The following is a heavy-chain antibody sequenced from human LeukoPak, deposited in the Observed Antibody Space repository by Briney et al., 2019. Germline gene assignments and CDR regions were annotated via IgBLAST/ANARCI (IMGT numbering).Heavy chain of an antibody. CDR1: GFTFSDSW. J-gene: IGHJ6*02. CDR2: MNQDGSAK. CDR3: ATYTHWVAGDV. V-gene: IGHV3-7*01. D-gene: IGHD3-16*01. Sequence: GGSLRLSCAASGFTFSDSWVSWVRQAPGKGLEWVANMNQDGSAKGYVDSVKGRFTISRDNARNSLYLQMSSLRPEDTAVYYCATYTHWVAGDVWGQGTTVTVSS.